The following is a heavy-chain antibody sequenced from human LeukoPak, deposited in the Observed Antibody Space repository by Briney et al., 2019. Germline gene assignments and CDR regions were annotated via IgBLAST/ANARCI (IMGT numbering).Heavy chain of an antibody. CDR1: GFTFSRYT. V-gene: IGHV3-23*01. D-gene: IGHD3-10*01. J-gene: IGHJ5*02. Sequence: GGSLRLSCAASGFTFSRYTMSWVRPAPGKGLEWVSGSGRDGATYYVASVKGRFIISRDDSKNTVYLQMNSLRADDTAVYYCANLEITMIRGPWGQGTLVTVFS. CDR3: ANLEITMIRGP. CDR2: SGRDGAT.